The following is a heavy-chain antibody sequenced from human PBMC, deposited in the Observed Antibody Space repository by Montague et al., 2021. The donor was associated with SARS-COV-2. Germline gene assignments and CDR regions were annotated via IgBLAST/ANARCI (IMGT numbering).Heavy chain of an antibody. D-gene: IGHD5-18*01. Sequence: SLRLSYAASGFTFSSCTMHWVRQAPGKGLEWVAIISYDGSNAYYADSVKGRFTVSRDNSKRTLYLEMDSPRAEDTAVYYCAREGALVDTPMMAFDYWGQGTLVTVSS. CDR2: ISYDGSNA. V-gene: IGHV3-30*04. J-gene: IGHJ4*02. CDR3: AREGALVDTPMMAFDY. CDR1: GFTFSSCT.